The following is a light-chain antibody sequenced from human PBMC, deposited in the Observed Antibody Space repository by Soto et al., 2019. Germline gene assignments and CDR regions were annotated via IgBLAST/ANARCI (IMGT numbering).Light chain of an antibody. CDR2: RNN. V-gene: IGLV1-47*01. CDR3: AAWDDSLSGNV. J-gene: IGLJ6*01. Sequence: QPVLTQPPSASGTPGQRVTISCSGSSSNIGSNYVYWYQQLPGTAPKLLIYRNNQRPSGVPDRFSGSKSGTSASLAISGLRSEDEADYYCAAWDDSLSGNVFGSGTQLTFL. CDR1: SSNIGSNY.